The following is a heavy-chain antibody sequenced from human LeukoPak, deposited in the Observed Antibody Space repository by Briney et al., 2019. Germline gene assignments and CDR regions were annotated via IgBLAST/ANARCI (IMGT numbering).Heavy chain of an antibody. Sequence: GRSLRLSCAASEFTFSGYAFHWVRQAPGKGLDWVTLISYDGTDKYYADSVKGRFTVSRDNSKNTLYLQMNSLRPEDTAVYYCVRGRFYYDTSGYFDYWGQGALVTVSS. CDR3: VRGRFYYDTSGYFDY. J-gene: IGHJ4*02. V-gene: IGHV3-30*01. D-gene: IGHD3-22*01. CDR1: EFTFSGYA. CDR2: ISYDGTDK.